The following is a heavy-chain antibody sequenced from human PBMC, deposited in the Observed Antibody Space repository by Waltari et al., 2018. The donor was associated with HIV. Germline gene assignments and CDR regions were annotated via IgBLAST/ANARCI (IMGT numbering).Heavy chain of an antibody. CDR3: VRHALRVGAAYWNFDL. J-gene: IGHJ2*01. V-gene: IGHV4-39*01. CDR1: GGSISNSNYF. D-gene: IGHD1-26*01. Sequence: HLQLQESGPGLVKPSETLSLTCTVSGGSISNSNYFWGWIRQTPGKGLEWIGSIYYSVSTYYTTALNSQVTISVDTSKNQFSLKRSSVTTADTAVFYWVRHALRVGAAYWNFDLWGRGTLVTVSS. CDR2: IYYSVST.